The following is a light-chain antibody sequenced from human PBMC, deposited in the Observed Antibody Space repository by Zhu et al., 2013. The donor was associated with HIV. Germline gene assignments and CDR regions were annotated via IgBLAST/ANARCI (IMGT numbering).Light chain of an antibody. CDR2: EVN. Sequence: QSAPTQPASVSGSPGQSITISCAGTSSDVGRNNLVSWYQQYPGKAPKVVIYEVNKRPSGVPDRFSGSKSGNTASLTISGLQAEDEADYYCASFTNKRNLVLFGGGTKLTVL. CDR1: SSDVGRNNL. V-gene: IGLV2-14*02. J-gene: IGLJ2*01. CDR3: ASFTNKRNLVL.